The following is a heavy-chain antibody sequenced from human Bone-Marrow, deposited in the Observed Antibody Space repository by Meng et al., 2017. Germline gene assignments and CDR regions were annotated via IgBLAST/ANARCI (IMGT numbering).Heavy chain of an antibody. CDR1: GFTFSSYW. D-gene: IGHD5-18*01. CDR3: ARSYSYGYAFVGY. CDR2: IKQDGSEK. Sequence: GESLKISCAASGFTFSSYWMSWVRQAPGKGLEWEANIKQDGSEKYYVDSVKGRITISRDNAKNSLYMQMNSLRDEDTAVYYCARSYSYGYAFVGYWGQGTLVTVSS. J-gene: IGHJ4*02. V-gene: IGHV3-7*01.